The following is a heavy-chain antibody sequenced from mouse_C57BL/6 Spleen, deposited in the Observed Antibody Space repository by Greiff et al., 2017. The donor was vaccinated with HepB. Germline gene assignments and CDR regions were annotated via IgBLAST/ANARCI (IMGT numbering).Heavy chain of an antibody. V-gene: IGHV1-53*01. J-gene: IGHJ1*03. CDR3: AIPPYCGSSFHWYFDV. CDR2: INPSNGGT. D-gene: IGHD1-1*01. Sequence: VQLQQPGTELVKPGASVKLSCKASGYTFTSYWMHWVKQRPGQGLEWIGNINPSNGGTNYNEKFKSKATLTVDKSSRTAYMQLSSLTSEDSAVYYCAIPPYCGSSFHWYFDVWGTGTTVTVSS. CDR1: GYTFTSYW.